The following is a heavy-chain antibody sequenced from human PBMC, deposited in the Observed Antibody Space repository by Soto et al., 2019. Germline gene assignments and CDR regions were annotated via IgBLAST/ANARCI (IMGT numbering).Heavy chain of an antibody. J-gene: IGHJ4*02. CDR3: AKDPFDY. CDR2: ISYDGSNK. Sequence: GGSLRLSCAASGFTFSSYGIHWVRQAPGKGLEWVAVISYDGSNKYYADSVKGRFTISRDNSKNTLYLQMNSLRAEDTAVYYCAKDPFDYWGQGTLVTVSS. CDR1: GFTFSSYG. V-gene: IGHV3-30*18.